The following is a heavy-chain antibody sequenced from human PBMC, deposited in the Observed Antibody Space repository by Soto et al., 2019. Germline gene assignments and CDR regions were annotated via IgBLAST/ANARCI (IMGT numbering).Heavy chain of an antibody. CDR1: GYTFTSYA. Sequence: ASVKVSCKASGYTFTSYAMHWVRQVPGQRLEWMGWINAGNGNTKYSQKFQGRVTITRDTSASTDYMELSSLRSEDTAVYYCARLFVITIVRGVQDAFDIWGQGTMVTVSS. CDR3: ARLFVITIVRGVQDAFDI. D-gene: IGHD3-10*01. V-gene: IGHV1-3*01. J-gene: IGHJ3*02. CDR2: INAGNGNT.